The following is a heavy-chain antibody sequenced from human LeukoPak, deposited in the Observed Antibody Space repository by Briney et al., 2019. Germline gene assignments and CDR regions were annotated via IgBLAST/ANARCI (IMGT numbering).Heavy chain of an antibody. V-gene: IGHV4-61*02. D-gene: IGHD3-22*01. J-gene: IGHJ2*01. CDR3: ARSYYYDSSGWAPYWYFDL. CDR1: GDSISSGSYY. CDR2: IYTSGST. Sequence: PSETLSLTCTVSGDSISSGSYYWSWIRQPAGEGLEWIGRIYTSGSTNYNPSLKSRVTISVATSKNQFSLKLSSVTAADTAVYYCARSYYYDSSGWAPYWYFDLWGRGTLVTVSS.